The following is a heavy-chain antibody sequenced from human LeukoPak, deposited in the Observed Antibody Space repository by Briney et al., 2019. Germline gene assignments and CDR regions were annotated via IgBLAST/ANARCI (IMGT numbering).Heavy chain of an antibody. Sequence: ASVKVSCKASGYTFTAYYIHWVRQAPGQGLEWMAWINPNTGDTNYAQKFQGRVIMARDTSISTAYMELSRPRSDDTAVYYCARGSGNYWFDPWGQGTLVTVSS. CDR2: INPNTGDT. V-gene: IGHV1-2*02. CDR3: ARGSGNYWFDP. D-gene: IGHD1-26*01. J-gene: IGHJ5*02. CDR1: GYTFTAYY.